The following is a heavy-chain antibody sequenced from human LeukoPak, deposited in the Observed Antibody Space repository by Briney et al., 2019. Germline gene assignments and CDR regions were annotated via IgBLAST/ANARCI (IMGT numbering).Heavy chain of an antibody. Sequence: GGSLRLSCAAYGFTFNNYWMHWVRQAPGKGLVWVSRTTPDGNNGDYADAVKGRFTISRDNAKNTLYLQMNSLTADDTAVYHCVRGTPDWNGADYWGQGTLVTVSS. J-gene: IGHJ4*02. CDR3: VRGTPDWNGADY. CDR1: GFTFNNYW. D-gene: IGHD1-1*01. V-gene: IGHV3-74*01. CDR2: TTPDGNNG.